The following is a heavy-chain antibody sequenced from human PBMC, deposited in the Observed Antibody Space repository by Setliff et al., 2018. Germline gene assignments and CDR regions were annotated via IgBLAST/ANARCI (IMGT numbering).Heavy chain of an antibody. J-gene: IGHJ6*03. CDR2: IIPVLGMT. Sequence: SVKVSCKASGDPFNAYGVSWVRQAPGQGLEWMGAIIPVLGMTDYAQKFQGRLTITADQSTTTVYMELSSLRFDDTALYYCARGPAPTVTPSRLIYFYHMDVWGTGTTVTVSS. CDR1: GDPFNAYG. V-gene: IGHV1-69*10. CDR3: ARGPAPTVTPSRLIYFYHMDV. D-gene: IGHD4-17*01.